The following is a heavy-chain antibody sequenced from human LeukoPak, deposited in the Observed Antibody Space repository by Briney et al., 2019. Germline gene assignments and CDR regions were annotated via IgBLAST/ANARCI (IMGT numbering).Heavy chain of an antibody. CDR3: ARHLAAARGGWFDP. Sequence: SETLSLTCTVSGGSISSYYWSWIRQPPGKGLEWIGYIYYSGSTNYNPSLKSRVTISVDTSKNQFSLKLSSVTAADTALYYCARHLAAARGGWFDPWGQGTLVTVSS. D-gene: IGHD6-13*01. CDR2: IYYSGST. CDR1: GGSISSYY. J-gene: IGHJ5*02. V-gene: IGHV4-59*08.